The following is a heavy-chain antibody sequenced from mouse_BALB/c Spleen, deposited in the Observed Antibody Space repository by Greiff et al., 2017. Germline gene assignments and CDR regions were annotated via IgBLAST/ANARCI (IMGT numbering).Heavy chain of an antibody. J-gene: IGHJ3*01. V-gene: IGHV1-62-3*01. CDR3: TREEFYGNYWFAY. CDR2: IDPNSGGT. Sequence: QVQLKESGPELVKPGASVKLSCKASGYTFTSYWMHWVKQRPGRGLEWIGRIDPNSGGTKYNEKFKSKATLTVDKPSSTAYMQLSSLTSEDSAVYYCTREEFYGNYWFAYWGQGTLVTVSA. D-gene: IGHD2-1*01. CDR1: GYTFTSYW.